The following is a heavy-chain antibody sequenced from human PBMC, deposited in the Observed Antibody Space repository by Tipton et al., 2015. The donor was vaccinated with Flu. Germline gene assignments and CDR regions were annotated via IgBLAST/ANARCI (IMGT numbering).Heavy chain of an antibody. CDR2: IYTSGCT. J-gene: IGHJ4*02. CDR1: GGSISSGSYY. V-gene: IGHV4-61*02. CDR3: AGTGY. D-gene: IGHD3-10*01. Sequence: TLSLTCTVSGGSISSGSYYWSWIRQPAGKGLEWIGRIYTSGCTNYYPSLKSRVTISVDTSKNQFSLKLSSVTAADTAVYYCAGTGYWGRGTLVTVSS.